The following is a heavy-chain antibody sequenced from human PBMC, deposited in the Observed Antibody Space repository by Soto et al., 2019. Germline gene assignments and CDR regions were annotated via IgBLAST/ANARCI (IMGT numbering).Heavy chain of an antibody. J-gene: IGHJ6*02. CDR1: GYTFTGYY. CDR3: ARGVRIAARSNHYYYYGMDV. V-gene: IGHV1-2*02. Sequence: ASVKVSCKASGYTFTGYYMHWVRQAPGQGLEWMGWINPNSGGTNYAQKFQGRVTMTRDTSISTAYMELSRPRSDDTAVYYCARGVRIAARSNHYYYYGMDVWGQGTTVTVSS. D-gene: IGHD6-6*01. CDR2: INPNSGGT.